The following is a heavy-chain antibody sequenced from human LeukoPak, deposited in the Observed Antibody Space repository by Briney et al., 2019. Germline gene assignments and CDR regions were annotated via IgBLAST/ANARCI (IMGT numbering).Heavy chain of an antibody. D-gene: IGHD1-1*01. CDR2: IYHSGST. CDR1: GGSISSGGYY. J-gene: IGHJ6*03. V-gene: IGHV4-30-2*01. Sequence: PSETLSLTCTVSGGSISSGGYYWSWIRQPPGKGLEWIGYIYHSGSTYYNPSLKSRVTISVDRSKNQFSLKLSSVTAADTAVYYCARVLKYNWNDDYYYYYMDVWGKGTTVTVSS. CDR3: ARVLKYNWNDDYYYYYMDV.